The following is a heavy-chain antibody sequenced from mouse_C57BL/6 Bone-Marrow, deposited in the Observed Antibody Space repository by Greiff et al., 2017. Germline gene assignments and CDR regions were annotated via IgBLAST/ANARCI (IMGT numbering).Heavy chain of an antibody. V-gene: IGHV1-59*01. J-gene: IGHJ2*01. CDR1: GYTFTSYW. Sequence: QVQLQQPGAELVRPGTSVKLSCKASGYTFTSYWMHWVKQRPGQGLEWIGVNDPSDSYTNYNQKFKGKATLTVDTSSSTAYMQLSSLTSEDSAVYYCARSDWDGYFDYWGQGTTLTVSS. CDR2: NDPSDSYT. CDR3: ARSDWDGYFDY. D-gene: IGHD4-1*01.